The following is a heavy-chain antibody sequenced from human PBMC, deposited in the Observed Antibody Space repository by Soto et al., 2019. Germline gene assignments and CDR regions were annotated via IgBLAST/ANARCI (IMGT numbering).Heavy chain of an antibody. CDR1: RFTFSSYA. CDR2: ISGSGGST. CDR3: AKGYSGWFDP. V-gene: IGHV3-23*01. Sequence: EVQLLESGGGLVQPGGSLRLSCAASRFTFSSYAMSWVRQAPGKGLEWVSAISGSGGSTYDADSVKGRFTISRDNSKNTLYLQMNSLRAEDTALYYCAKGYSGWFDPWGQGTLVTVSS. D-gene: IGHD5-12*01. J-gene: IGHJ5*02.